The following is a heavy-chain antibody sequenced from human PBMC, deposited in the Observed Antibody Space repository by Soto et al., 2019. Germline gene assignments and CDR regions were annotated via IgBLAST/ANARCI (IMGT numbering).Heavy chain of an antibody. V-gene: IGHV4-31*03. Sequence: QVQLQESGPGLVKPSQTLSLTCTVSGGSISSGGYYCTWIRQHPGKGLEWIGYNYYSGITYYNPSLQSRFIISLDTSKNQFSLQRSSVTAAATAVYYCARGSSIAGLYYGMDVWGQGTTVTVSS. D-gene: IGHD6-6*01. CDR1: GGSISSGGYY. J-gene: IGHJ6*02. CDR3: ARGSSIAGLYYGMDV. CDR2: NYYSGIT.